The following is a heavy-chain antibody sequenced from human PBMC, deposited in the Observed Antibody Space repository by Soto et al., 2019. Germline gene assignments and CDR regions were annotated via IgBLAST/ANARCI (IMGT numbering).Heavy chain of an antibody. CDR1: GGSFSGYY. V-gene: IGHV4-34*01. Sequence: QVQLQQWGAGLLKPSETLSLTCAVYGGSFSGYYWSWIRQPPGKGLEWIGEINHSGSTNYNPSLKSRVTISVDTSNNQFSLKLSSVTAAATAVYYCARVGDYGDQDYWGQGTLVTVSS. CDR2: INHSGST. J-gene: IGHJ4*02. CDR3: ARVGDYGDQDY. D-gene: IGHD4-17*01.